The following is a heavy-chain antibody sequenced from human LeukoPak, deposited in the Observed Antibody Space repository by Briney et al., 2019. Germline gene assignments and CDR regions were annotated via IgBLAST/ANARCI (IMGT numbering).Heavy chain of an antibody. CDR3: AGTTLHYWYFDL. CDR1: GGSISSGSYY. CDR2: IYTSGST. D-gene: IGHD4-11*01. V-gene: IGHV4-61*02. J-gene: IGHJ2*01. Sequence: SQTLSLTCTVSGGSISSGSYYWSWIRQPAGKGLGWIGRIYTSGSTNYNPSLKSRVTISVDTSKNQFSLKLSSVTAADTAVYYCAGTTLHYWYFDLWGRGTPVTVSS.